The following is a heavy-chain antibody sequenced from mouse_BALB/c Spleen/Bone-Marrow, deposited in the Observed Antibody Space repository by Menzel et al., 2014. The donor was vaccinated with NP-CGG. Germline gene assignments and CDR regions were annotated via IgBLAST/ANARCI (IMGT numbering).Heavy chain of an antibody. CDR1: GFTFSNYW. V-gene: IGHV6-6*02. CDR3: TTGFAY. CDR2: IRLKSNNYAT. J-gene: IGHJ3*01. Sequence: EVMLVESGGGLVQPGGSMKLSCVASGFTFSNYWMNWVRQSPAKGLAWVAEIRLKSNNYATHYAESVKGRFTISRDDSKSSVYLQMNNLRAEDTGIYYCTTGFAYGGQGTLVTVSA.